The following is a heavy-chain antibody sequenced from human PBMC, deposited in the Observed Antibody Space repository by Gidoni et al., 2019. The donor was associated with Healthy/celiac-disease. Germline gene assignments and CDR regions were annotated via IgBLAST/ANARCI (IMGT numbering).Heavy chain of an antibody. V-gene: IGHV4-61*02. CDR3: ARASVGDYDTNAFDI. CDR2: IYTSGST. Sequence: QVQLQESGPGLVKPSQTLSLTCTVSGGSISSGSYYWSWIRQPAGKGLEWIGRIYTSGSTNYNPSLKSRVTISVDTSKNQFSLKLSSVTAADTAVYYCARASVGDYDTNAFDIWGQGTMVTVSS. D-gene: IGHD4-17*01. CDR1: GGSISSGSYY. J-gene: IGHJ3*02.